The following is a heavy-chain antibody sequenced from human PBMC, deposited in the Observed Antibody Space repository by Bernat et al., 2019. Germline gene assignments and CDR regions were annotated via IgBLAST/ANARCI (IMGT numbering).Heavy chain of an antibody. CDR2: ISSSSSYT. D-gene: IGHD1-7*01. CDR1: GFTFSDYY. J-gene: IGHJ3*02. V-gene: IGHV3-11*06. CDR3: ARVLEGDNWNLVGAFDI. Sequence: QVQLVESGGGLVKPGGSLRLSCAASGFTFSDYYMSWIRQAPGKGLEWVSYISSSSSYTNYADSVKGRFTISRDNAKNSLYLQMNSLRAEDTAVYYCARVLEGDNWNLVGAFDIWGQGTMVTVSS.